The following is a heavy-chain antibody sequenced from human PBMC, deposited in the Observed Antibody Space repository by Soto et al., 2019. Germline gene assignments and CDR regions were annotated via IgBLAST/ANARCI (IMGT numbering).Heavy chain of an antibody. CDR3: AKSRRAVASNYYYPYGMDV. V-gene: IGHV3-23*01. D-gene: IGHD6-19*01. CDR1: GFTFSSYA. Sequence: GGSLRLACAASGFTFSSYAMSWVRQAPGKGLEWVSAISGSGGSTYYADSVKGRFTISRDNSKKTLYLQMNSLRAEDTAVYYFAKSRRAVASNYYYPYGMDVWGQGTTVTVSS. CDR2: ISGSGGST. J-gene: IGHJ6*02.